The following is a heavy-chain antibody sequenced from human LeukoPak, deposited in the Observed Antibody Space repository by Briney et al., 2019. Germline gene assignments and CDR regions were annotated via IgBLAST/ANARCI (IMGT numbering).Heavy chain of an antibody. D-gene: IGHD6-6*01. J-gene: IGHJ4*02. CDR2: IKGGGGDP. V-gene: IGHV3-23*01. CDR1: GFTFSTYA. Sequence: GGSLRLSCAAPGFTFSTYAMGWVRQAPGKGLEWVSSIKGGGGDPFYADSVKGRFTISRDNAKNTLYLQMNSLRAEDTAVYYCAREGYSSSSLDYWGQGTLVTVSS. CDR3: AREGYSSSSLDY.